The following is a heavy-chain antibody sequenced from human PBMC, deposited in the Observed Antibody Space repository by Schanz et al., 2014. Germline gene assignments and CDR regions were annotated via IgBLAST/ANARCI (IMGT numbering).Heavy chain of an antibody. J-gene: IGHJ4*02. V-gene: IGHV3-7*03. CDR1: GFTFSNYW. CDR2: IKHDGSEK. CDR3: AKEVRLVLRDWLPTPDFDY. D-gene: IGHD3-3*01. Sequence: DVQLVESGGGLVQPGGSLRLSCAASGFTFSNYWMSWVRQAPGKGLEWVAYIKHDGSEKYHVDSVKGRFTISRDNTKNSVFLQMSSLRVEDTALYFCAKEVRLVLRDWLPTPDFDYWGQGTLVTVSS.